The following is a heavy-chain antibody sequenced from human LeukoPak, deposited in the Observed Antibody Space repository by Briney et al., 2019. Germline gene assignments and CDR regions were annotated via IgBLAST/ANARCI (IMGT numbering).Heavy chain of an antibody. CDR3: ARDHRVGANDY. D-gene: IGHD1-26*01. CDR1: GFTFSDYW. V-gene: IGHV3-7*01. J-gene: IGHJ4*02. Sequence: PGGSLRLSCVASGFTFSDYWLSWVRQAPGKGLEWVANIQQVGSAKKYVDSVKGRFTISRDNAKNSLYLQMNSLRAEDTAVYYCARDHRVGANDYWGQGTLVTVSS. CDR2: IQQVGSAK.